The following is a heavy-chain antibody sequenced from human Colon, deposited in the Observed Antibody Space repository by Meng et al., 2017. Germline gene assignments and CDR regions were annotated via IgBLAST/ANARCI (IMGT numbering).Heavy chain of an antibody. CDR2: IFHSGST. J-gene: IGHJ4*02. CDR1: GGSVTSGSHY. V-gene: IGHV4-61*01. Sequence: QVHRRQSGPGLVRPSESLSLTCTVSGGSVTSGSHYWSWFRQSPGKGLEWIGYIFHSGSTNYNPSLKSRVTLSVDTSKNQFSLKLGSVTAADTAVYYCARVIGGWPYYFDYWGQGTLVTVSS. D-gene: IGHD6-19*01. CDR3: ARVIGGWPYYFDY.